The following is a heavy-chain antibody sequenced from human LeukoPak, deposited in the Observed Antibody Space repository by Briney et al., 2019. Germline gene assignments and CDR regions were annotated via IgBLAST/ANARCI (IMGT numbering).Heavy chain of an antibody. D-gene: IGHD2-15*01. CDR3: AKDSSPVVPHQGLFDF. CDR1: GFTFGTYG. Sequence: GGSLRLSCAASGFTFGTYGVHWVRQAPGKGLEWVSFISGSGLSTYYADSVKGRFTISRDNSKNTLYLQMNSLRAEDTAIYYCAKDSSPVVPHQGLFDFWGQGTLVTVSS. J-gene: IGHJ4*02. V-gene: IGHV3-23*01. CDR2: ISGSGLST.